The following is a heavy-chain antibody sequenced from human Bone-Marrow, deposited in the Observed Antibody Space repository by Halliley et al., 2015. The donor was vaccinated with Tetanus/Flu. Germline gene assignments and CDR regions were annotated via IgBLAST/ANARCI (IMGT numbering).Heavy chain of an antibody. CDR2: SAPGDSEI. V-gene: IGHV5-51*01. CDR3: ARQDSSGSYRYFDY. Sequence: GISAPGDSEIRYSSPSQGQAPLSADKSTSTAYLQWSSLTASDTAMYYCARQDSSGSYRYFDYWGQGTLVTVSS. J-gene: IGHJ4*02. D-gene: IGHD6-19*01.